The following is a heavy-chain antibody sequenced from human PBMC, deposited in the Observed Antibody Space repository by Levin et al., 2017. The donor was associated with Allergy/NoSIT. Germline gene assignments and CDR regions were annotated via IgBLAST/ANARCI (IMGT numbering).Heavy chain of an antibody. CDR2: ISHSGST. CDR1: GGSINSATW. Sequence: PSETLSLTCAVSGGSINSATWWSWVRQTPGKGLQWIGEISHSGSTNYNPSLKTRVTISVDKAKNQFSLKVTSVTAADTAVYYCARRDALIATPGSKWFDPWGQGILVTVSA. CDR3: ARRDALIATPGSKWFDP. D-gene: IGHD6-13*01. V-gene: IGHV4-4*02. J-gene: IGHJ5*02.